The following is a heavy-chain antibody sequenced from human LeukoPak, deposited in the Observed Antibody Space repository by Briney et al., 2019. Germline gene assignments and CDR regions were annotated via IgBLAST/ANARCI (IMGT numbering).Heavy chain of an antibody. CDR1: GGSFSGYY. CDR2: INHSGST. V-gene: IGHV4-34*01. CDR3: ARAFSRASPVDY. D-gene: IGHD2/OR15-2a*01. Sequence: QPSETLSLTCAVYGGSFSGYYWSWIRQPPGKGLEWIGEINHSGSTNSNPSLKSRVTISVHTYKNQFSLKLTSVTAADTAVYFCARAFSRASPVDYWGQGTLVTVSS. J-gene: IGHJ4*02.